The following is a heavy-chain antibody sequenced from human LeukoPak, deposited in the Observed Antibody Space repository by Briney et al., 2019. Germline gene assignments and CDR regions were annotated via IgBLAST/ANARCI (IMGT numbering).Heavy chain of an antibody. CDR3: AREWVTTTGYYFGY. J-gene: IGHJ4*02. Sequence: SETLSLTCTVSGGSISSYYWSWIRQPPGKGLEWIGYIYYSGSTNYNPSLKSRVTISVDTSKNQFSLKLSSVTAADTAVYYCAREWVTTTGYYFGYWGQGTLVTVSS. V-gene: IGHV4-59*01. D-gene: IGHD4-17*01. CDR2: IYYSGST. CDR1: GGSISSYY.